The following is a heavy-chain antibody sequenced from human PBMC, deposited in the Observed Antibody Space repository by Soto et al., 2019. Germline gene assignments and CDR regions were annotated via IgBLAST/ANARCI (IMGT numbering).Heavy chain of an antibody. CDR3: ARGSGIVALPGELEDVNYDY. CDR2: INESGST. CDR1: GQSFSGHS. Sequence: QVQLQQWGAGLVKPSETLSLSCAVYGQSFSGHSWAWIRQPPGKGLEWIGEINESGSTYYNPSLKRRVTISTDTSKNQFSRKLSSVSAADTAAYFCARGSGIVALPGELEDVNYDYWCQGTLVNVSS. D-gene: IGHD1-1*01. J-gene: IGHJ4*02. V-gene: IGHV4-34*01.